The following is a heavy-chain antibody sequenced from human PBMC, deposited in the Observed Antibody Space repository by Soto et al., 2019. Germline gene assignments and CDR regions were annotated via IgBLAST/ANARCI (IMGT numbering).Heavy chain of an antibody. CDR3: ARARMFSGAHHDY. J-gene: IGHJ4*02. Sequence: ASVKVSCKASGYTFINFGINWVRQAPGQGLEWMGWITPYNGNANYPQKHQDRLTMTTDTSTNTAYLELRSLRSDDTAVYFCARARMFSGAHHDYWGQGTRVTVSS. CDR1: GYTFINFG. CDR2: ITPYNGNA. D-gene: IGHD1-26*01. V-gene: IGHV1-18*04.